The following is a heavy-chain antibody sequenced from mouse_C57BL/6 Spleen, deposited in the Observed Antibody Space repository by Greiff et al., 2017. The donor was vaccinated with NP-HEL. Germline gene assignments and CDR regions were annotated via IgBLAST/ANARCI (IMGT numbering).Heavy chain of an antibody. CDR2: IYPRDGST. D-gene: IGHD2-4*01. J-gene: IGHJ4*01. Sequence: VQLVESDAELVKPGASVKISCKVSGYTFTDHTIHWMKQRPEQGLEWIGYIYPRDGSTKYNEKFKGKATLTADKSSSTAYMQLNSLTSEDSAVYFCARGWDYGGYAMDYWGQGTSVTVSS. CDR3: ARGWDYGGYAMDY. CDR1: GYTFTDHT. V-gene: IGHV1-78*01.